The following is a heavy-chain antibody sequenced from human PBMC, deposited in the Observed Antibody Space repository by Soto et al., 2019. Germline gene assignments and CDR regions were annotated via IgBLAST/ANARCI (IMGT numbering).Heavy chain of an antibody. D-gene: IGHD3-22*01. V-gene: IGHV3-21*01. Sequence: GGSLRLSGVASGFSFSGYDINWARQAPWKGLEGVSSISGSSSYIYYADSVKGRFTISRDNAKNSLYLQMNSLRAEDTAVYYCARVVDYDSSAFGVWGQGTMVTV. CDR3: ARVVDYDSSAFGV. CDR1: GFSFSGYD. CDR2: ISGSSSYI. J-gene: IGHJ3*01.